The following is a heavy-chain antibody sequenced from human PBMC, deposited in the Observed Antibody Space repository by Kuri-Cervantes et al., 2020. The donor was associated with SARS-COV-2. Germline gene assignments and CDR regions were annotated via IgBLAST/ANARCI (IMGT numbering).Heavy chain of an antibody. J-gene: IGHJ4*02. CDR3: ARDFNPLDY. CDR1: GFTISSCW. Sequence: GGSLRLPCAASGFTISSCWKSGVRQAPGKGLVWVANIKQDGSEKYYVDSVKGRFTISRDNAKNSLYLQMNSLRAEDTAVYYCARDFNPLDYWGQGTLVTVSS. CDR2: IKQDGSEK. V-gene: IGHV3-7*01.